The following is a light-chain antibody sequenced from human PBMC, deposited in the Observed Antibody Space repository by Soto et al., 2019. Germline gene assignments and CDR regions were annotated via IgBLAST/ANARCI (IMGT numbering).Light chain of an antibody. CDR3: QQRSNWPPYT. V-gene: IGKV3-11*01. CDR1: QSVSSY. Sequence: EIVLTQSPATLSLSPGERATLSCRASQSVSSYLAWYQQKPGQAPRLLIYDASNRATGIPPRFSGSVSGTDFTLTISSLEPQDFAVYYCQQRSNWPPYTFGPGTKLESK. CDR2: DAS. J-gene: IGKJ2*01.